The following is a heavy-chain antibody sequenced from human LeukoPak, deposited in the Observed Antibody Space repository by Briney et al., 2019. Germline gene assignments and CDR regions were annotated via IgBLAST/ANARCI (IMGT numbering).Heavy chain of an antibody. CDR2: INPSGGST. CDR1: GYTFTIYY. J-gene: IGHJ4*02. V-gene: IGHV1-46*01. Sequence: ASVKVSCKASGYTFTIYYIHWVRQAPGQGLEWMGLINPSGGSTNYAQKFQGRVTMTRDTSISTVYMELSSLRSEDTAVYYCARGGDGYNYWGQGTLVTVSS. CDR3: ARGGDGYNY. D-gene: IGHD5-24*01.